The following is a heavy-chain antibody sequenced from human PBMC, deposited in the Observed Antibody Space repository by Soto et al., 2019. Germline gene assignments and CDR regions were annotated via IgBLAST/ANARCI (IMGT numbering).Heavy chain of an antibody. CDR2: IIPIFGTP. V-gene: IGHV1-69*12. J-gene: IGHJ3*02. Sequence: QVQLVQSGAEVKKPGSSVKVSCRASGGTFSSSAISWVRQAPGQGLEWMGGIIPIFGTPNYAQKFQGRVMITADESTTTAYMELSSLRSEDTAVYYCASHPQTYSGNHDAFDIWGQGTMVTVSS. CDR1: GGTFSSSA. CDR3: ASHPQTYSGNHDAFDI. D-gene: IGHD1-26*01.